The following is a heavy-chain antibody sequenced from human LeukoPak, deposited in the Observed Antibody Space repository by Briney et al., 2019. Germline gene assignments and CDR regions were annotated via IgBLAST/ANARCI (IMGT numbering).Heavy chain of an antibody. V-gene: IGHV3-73*01. J-gene: IGHJ4*02. CDR1: GFTFSTYA. Sequence: GGSLRLSCAASGFTFSTYAMSWVRQAPGKGLEWVGRIRSKANSYATAYAASVKDRFTISRDDSKNTAYLQMNSLKTEDTAVYYCARDQGVGHYFDSWGQGTLVTVSS. CDR3: ARDQGVGHYFDS. CDR2: IRSKANSYAT. D-gene: IGHD3-10*01.